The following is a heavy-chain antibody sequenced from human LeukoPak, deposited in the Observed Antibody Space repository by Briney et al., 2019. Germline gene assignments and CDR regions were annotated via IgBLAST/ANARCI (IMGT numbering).Heavy chain of an antibody. J-gene: IGHJ4*02. Sequence: GASVKASCKTSGYTFTDYFIHWVRQAPGQGLEWMGWIHPNSGATKSAEKFQGRVTLTRDTSITTVYMELSRLSSDDTAVYYCARDIVVVSDTRGFDYWGQGTLVTVSS. D-gene: IGHD2-21*01. CDR3: ARDIVVVSDTRGFDY. V-gene: IGHV1-2*02. CDR1: GYTFTDYF. CDR2: IHPNSGAT.